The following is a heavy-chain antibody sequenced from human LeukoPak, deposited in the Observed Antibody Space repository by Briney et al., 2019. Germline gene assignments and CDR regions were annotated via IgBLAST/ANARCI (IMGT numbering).Heavy chain of an antibody. Sequence: ASVKVSCKASGYTFTDYYMHWVRQAPGQGLEWMAWINPNNGGTDYAQKFQGRVTMTRDTSISTAYMELSRLTSDDTAVYYCARAPGGFDIWGQGTMATVSS. J-gene: IGHJ3*02. D-gene: IGHD2-15*01. V-gene: IGHV1-2*02. CDR2: INPNNGGT. CDR3: ARAPGGFDI. CDR1: GYTFTDYY.